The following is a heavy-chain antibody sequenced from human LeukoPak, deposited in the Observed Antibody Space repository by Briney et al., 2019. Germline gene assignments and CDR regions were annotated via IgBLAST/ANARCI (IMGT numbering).Heavy chain of an antibody. CDR3: ARVVYYYDSSGYYYDHFDY. CDR1: GGTFSSYA. J-gene: IGHJ4*02. CDR2: INPNSGGT. D-gene: IGHD3-22*01. V-gene: IGHV1-2*06. Sequence: ASVKVSCKASGGTFSSYAISWVRQAPGQGLEWMGRINPNSGGTNYAQKFQGRVTMTRDTSISTAYMELSRLRSDDTAVYYCARVVYYYDSSGYYYDHFDYWGQGTLVTVSS.